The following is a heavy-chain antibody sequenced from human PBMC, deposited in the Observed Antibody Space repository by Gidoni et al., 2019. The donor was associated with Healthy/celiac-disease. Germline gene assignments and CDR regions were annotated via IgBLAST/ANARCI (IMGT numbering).Heavy chain of an antibody. J-gene: IGHJ5*02. CDR2: IYPGDSDT. D-gene: IGHD5-18*01. Sequence: EVQLVQSGAEVKKPGESLKSSCKGSVSSFTSYWIAWVRQMPGKGLEWMGIIYPGDSDTIYSPSFQGQVTIAADQSISTAYLQWSSLKASDTAMYYCARGGTLNNSYPLAWGQGTLVTVSS. CDR1: VSSFTSYW. CDR3: ARGGTLNNSYPLA. V-gene: IGHV5-51*03.